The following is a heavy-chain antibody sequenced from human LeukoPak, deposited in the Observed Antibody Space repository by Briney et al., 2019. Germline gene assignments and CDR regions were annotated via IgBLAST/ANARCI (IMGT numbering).Heavy chain of an antibody. J-gene: IGHJ4*02. Sequence: ASVKVSCKASGGTFSSYAISWVRQAPGQGLEWMGGIIPIFGTANYAQKFQGRVTITADESTSTAYMELSSLRSEDTAVYYCARSPPIHYGSGSYPHYWGQGTLVTVSS. V-gene: IGHV1-69*13. CDR1: GGTFSSYA. CDR3: ARSPPIHYGSGSYPHY. D-gene: IGHD3-10*01. CDR2: IIPIFGTA.